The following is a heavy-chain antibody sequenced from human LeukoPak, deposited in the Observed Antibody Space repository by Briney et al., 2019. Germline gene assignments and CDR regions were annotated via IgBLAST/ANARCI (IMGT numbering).Heavy chain of an antibody. D-gene: IGHD6-19*01. Sequence: GESLKISCKGSGYSFPAYWIAWVRQLPGKGLEWMGIIYPGDSDTRYSPSFQGQVTISADKSISTAYLQWSSLKASDTAMYYCARHAYSSGWRDFDYWGQGTLVTVSS. V-gene: IGHV5-51*01. J-gene: IGHJ4*02. CDR1: GYSFPAYW. CDR2: IYPGDSDT. CDR3: ARHAYSSGWRDFDY.